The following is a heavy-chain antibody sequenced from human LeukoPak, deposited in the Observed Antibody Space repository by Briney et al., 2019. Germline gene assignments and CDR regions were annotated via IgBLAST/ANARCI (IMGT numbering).Heavy chain of an antibody. D-gene: IGHD3-22*01. V-gene: IGHV5-51*01. Sequence: GESLKISCKGSGYSFTSYWIGWVRQMPGKGLEWMGIIYTGDSDTRYSPSFQGQVTISADKSISTAYLQWSSLKASDTAMYYCARVTPPRAYYYDSSGYYPYYFDYWGQGTLVTVSS. CDR3: ARVTPPRAYYYDSSGYYPYYFDY. J-gene: IGHJ4*02. CDR2: IYTGDSDT. CDR1: GYSFTSYW.